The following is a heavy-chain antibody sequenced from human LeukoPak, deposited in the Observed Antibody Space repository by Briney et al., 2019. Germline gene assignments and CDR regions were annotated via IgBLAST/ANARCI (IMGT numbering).Heavy chain of an antibody. J-gene: IGHJ4*02. CDR1: GGSISNYY. CDR3: ARYSGWYGGADY. Sequence: KPSETLSLTCTVSGGSISNYYWSWIRQPPGKGLEWIGYIYYSGSTNYNPSLKSRVTISVDTSKNQFSLKLSSVTAADTAVYYCARYSGWYGGADYWGQGTLVIVSS. CDR2: IYYSGST. D-gene: IGHD6-19*01. V-gene: IGHV4-59*01.